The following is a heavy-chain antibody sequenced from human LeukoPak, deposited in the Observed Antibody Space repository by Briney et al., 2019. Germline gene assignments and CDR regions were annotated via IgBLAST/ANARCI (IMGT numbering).Heavy chain of an antibody. V-gene: IGHV1-2*02. J-gene: IGHJ2*01. D-gene: IGHD3-10*02. CDR1: GYTFTDFY. CDR3: ARGPYVPFPNWYIDL. CDR2: INPNSGGT. Sequence: ASVKVSFKASGYTFTDFYIHWVRQAPGQGLEWMGWINPNSGGTHYAPKFQGRVTMTRDTSISTAYMELSRLRSDDTAGYYCARGPYVPFPNWYIDLWGRGTLVTVSS.